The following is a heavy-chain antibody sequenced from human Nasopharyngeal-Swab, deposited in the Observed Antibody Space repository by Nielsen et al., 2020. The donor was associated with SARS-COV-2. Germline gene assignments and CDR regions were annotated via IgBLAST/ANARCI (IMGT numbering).Heavy chain of an antibody. D-gene: IGHD4-23*01. CDR2: IDWDDDK. V-gene: IGHV2-70*11. CDR1: GFSLSTSGMC. Sequence: SGPTLVKPTQTLTLTCTFSGFSLSTSGMCVSWIRQPPGKALGWLARIDWDDDKYYSTSLKTRLTISKDTSKNQVVLTMTNMDPVDTATYYCARTSYYGGNSGFDYWGQGTLVTVSS. J-gene: IGHJ4*02. CDR3: ARTSYYGGNSGFDY.